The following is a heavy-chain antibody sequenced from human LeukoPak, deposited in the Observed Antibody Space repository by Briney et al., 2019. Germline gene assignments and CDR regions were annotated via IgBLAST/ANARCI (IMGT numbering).Heavy chain of an antibody. CDR1: GFTFSSYA. J-gene: IGHJ5*02. CDR2: ISYDGSNK. V-gene: IGHV3-30-3*01. Sequence: PGGSLRLSCAASGFTFSSYAMHLVRQAPGKGLEWVAVISYDGSNKYYADSVKGRFTISRDNSKNTLYLQMNSLRAEDTAVYYCARGLVVITPTNWFDPWGQGTLVTVSS. D-gene: IGHD3-22*01. CDR3: ARGLVVITPTNWFDP.